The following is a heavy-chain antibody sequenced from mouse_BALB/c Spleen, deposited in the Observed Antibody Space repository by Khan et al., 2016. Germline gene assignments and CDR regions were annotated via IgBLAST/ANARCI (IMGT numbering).Heavy chain of an antibody. Sequence: QVRLQQSGAELARPGASVKLSCKASGYTFTTYWMQWVKQRPGQGLEWIGTIYPGDGDTRYTQKFKGKATLTADKSSSTAYMQLSSLASEDYAVYYCARGNSYYDYDYWGQGTTLTVSS. J-gene: IGHJ2*01. D-gene: IGHD2-4*01. V-gene: IGHV1-87*01. CDR2: IYPGDGDT. CDR3: ARGNSYYDYDY. CDR1: GYTFTTYW.